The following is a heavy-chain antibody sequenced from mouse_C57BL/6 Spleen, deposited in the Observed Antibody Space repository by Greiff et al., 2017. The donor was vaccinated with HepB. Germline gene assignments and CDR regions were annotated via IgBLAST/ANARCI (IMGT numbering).Heavy chain of an antibody. CDR1: GFNIKDYY. Sequence: EVQRVESGAELVRPGASVKLSCTASGFNIKDYYMHWVKQRPEQGLEWIGRIDPEDGDTEYAPKFQGKATMTADTSSNTAYLQLSSLTSEDTAVYYCTTGDGSSPSWFAYWGQGTLVTVSA. V-gene: IGHV14-1*01. CDR3: TTGDGSSPSWFAY. D-gene: IGHD1-1*01. J-gene: IGHJ3*01. CDR2: IDPEDGDT.